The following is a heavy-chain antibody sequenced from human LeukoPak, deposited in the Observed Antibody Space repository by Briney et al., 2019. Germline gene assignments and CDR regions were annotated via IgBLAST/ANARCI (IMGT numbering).Heavy chain of an antibody. CDR1: GFIFSDYW. J-gene: IGHJ4*02. Sequence: GGSLRLSRATSGFIFSDYWMHWVRQAPGKGLVWVSRINPDGRTTNYADSVKGRFTISRDDAKATLYLEMSSLRAEDTAVYFCATFCSGGDCPGGLDYWGQGTLVTVSS. V-gene: IGHV3-74*01. D-gene: IGHD2-21*02. CDR3: ATFCSGGDCPGGLDY. CDR2: INPDGRTT.